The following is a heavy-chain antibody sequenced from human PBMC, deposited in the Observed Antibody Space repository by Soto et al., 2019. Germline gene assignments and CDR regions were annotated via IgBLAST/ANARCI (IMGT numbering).Heavy chain of an antibody. CDR1: GFTFDDYA. CDR3: AKGKADYYDSSGYFDAFDI. J-gene: IGHJ3*02. Sequence: EVQLVESGGGLVQPGRSLRLSCAASGFTFDDYAMHWVRQAPGKSLEWVSGISWNSGSIGYADSVKGRFTISRDNAKNSLYLQMNSLRAEDTALYYCAKGKADYYDSSGYFDAFDIWGQGTMVTVSS. CDR2: ISWNSGSI. V-gene: IGHV3-9*01. D-gene: IGHD3-22*01.